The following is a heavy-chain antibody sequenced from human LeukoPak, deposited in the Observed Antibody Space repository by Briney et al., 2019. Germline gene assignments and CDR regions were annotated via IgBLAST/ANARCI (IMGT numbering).Heavy chain of an antibody. CDR2: INHSGST. V-gene: IGHV4-34*01. CDR1: GGSFSGYY. J-gene: IGHJ5*02. CDR3: ARDPLTTGNWFDP. Sequence: PSETLSLTCAVYGGSFSGYYWSWIRQPPGKGLEWIGEINHSGSTNYNPSLKSRVTISVDTSKNQFSLKLSSVTAADTAVYYCARDPLTTGNWFDPWGQGTLVTASS. D-gene: IGHD4-17*01.